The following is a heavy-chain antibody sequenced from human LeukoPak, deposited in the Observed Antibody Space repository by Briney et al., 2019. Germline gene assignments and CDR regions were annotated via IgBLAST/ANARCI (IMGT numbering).Heavy chain of an antibody. Sequence: ASVKVSCKASGYTFTGYYMHWVRQATGQGLEWVGWVNPNSGNTGSAQKFQGRVTMTRDTSISTAYMELSSLRSEDTAVYYCAISRGYWGQGTLVTVSS. CDR1: GYTFTGYY. V-gene: IGHV1-8*02. CDR2: VNPNSGNT. CDR3: AISRGY. D-gene: IGHD3-10*01. J-gene: IGHJ4*02.